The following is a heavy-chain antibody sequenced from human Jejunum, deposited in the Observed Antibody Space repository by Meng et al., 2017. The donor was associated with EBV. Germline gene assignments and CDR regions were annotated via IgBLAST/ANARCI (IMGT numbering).Heavy chain of an antibody. J-gene: IGHJ4*02. Sequence: QVQPWGAGPLRPSETFSPICAVYGGPFSDYYWSWIRQPPGKGLEWIGEIDHSGRTNYNPSLKSRVTLSLLTSKDHFSLRLSSVTAADTAVYYCATFNCTVGTCSFDSWGQGTLVTVSS. D-gene: IGHD2-8*02. CDR1: GGPFSDYY. CDR3: ATFNCTVGTCSFDS. V-gene: IGHV4-34*01. CDR2: IDHSGRT.